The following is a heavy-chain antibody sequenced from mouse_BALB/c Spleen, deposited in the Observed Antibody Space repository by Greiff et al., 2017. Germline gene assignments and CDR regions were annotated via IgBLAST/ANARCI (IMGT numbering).Heavy chain of an antibody. Sequence: VHVKQSGAELVKPGASVKLSCTASGFNIKDTYMHWVKQRPEQGLEWIGRIDPANGNTKYDPKFQGKATITADTSSNTAYLQLSSLTSEDTAAYYCANWDDAMDYWGQGTSVTGSS. J-gene: IGHJ4*01. CDR3: ANWDDAMDY. CDR2: IDPANGNT. V-gene: IGHV14-3*02. CDR1: GFNIKDTY. D-gene: IGHD4-1*02.